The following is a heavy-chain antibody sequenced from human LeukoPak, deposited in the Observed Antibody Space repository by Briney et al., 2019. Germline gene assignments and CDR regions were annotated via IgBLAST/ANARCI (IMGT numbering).Heavy chain of an antibody. D-gene: IGHD6-19*01. J-gene: IGHJ3*02. CDR1: GYTFTSYG. CDR2: IIPILGIA. CDR3: ARDPMLLGSGWYSVSAFDI. Sequence: GASVKVSCKASGYTFTSYGISWVRQAPGQGLEWMGRIIPILGIANYAQKFQGRVTITADKSTSTAYMELSSLRSEGTAVYYCARDPMLLGSGWYSVSAFDIWGQGTMVTVSS. V-gene: IGHV1-69*04.